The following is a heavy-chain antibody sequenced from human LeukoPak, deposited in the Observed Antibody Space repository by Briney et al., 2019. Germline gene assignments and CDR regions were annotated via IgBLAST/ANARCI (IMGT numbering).Heavy chain of an antibody. CDR3: ARDKRYIAARKLDYYYYLDV. D-gene: IGHD6-6*01. CDR1: GGSISNDY. J-gene: IGHJ6*03. V-gene: IGHV4-59*01. Sequence: SETLSLTCTVSGGSISNDYWSWIWQPPGKGLEWIGYIYYGGSTNYNPSLKSRVTISVDTSKHQFSLKLSSVTAADTAVYYCARDKRYIAARKLDYYYYLDVWGKGTTVTVSS. CDR2: IYYGGST.